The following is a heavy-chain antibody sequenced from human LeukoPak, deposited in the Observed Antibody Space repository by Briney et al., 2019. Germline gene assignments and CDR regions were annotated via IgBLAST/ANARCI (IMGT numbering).Heavy chain of an antibody. CDR1: GGTFSSYA. J-gene: IGHJ6*03. CDR3: AREVATVPPGRNYYYYYMDV. CDR2: IIPIFGTA. V-gene: IGHV1-69*13. D-gene: IGHD4-17*01. Sequence: SVKVSCKASGGTFSSYAISWVRQAPGQGLEWMRGIIPIFGTANCAQKFQGRVTITADESTSTAYMELSSLRSEDTAVYYCAREVATVPPGRNYYYYYMDVWGKGTTVTVSS.